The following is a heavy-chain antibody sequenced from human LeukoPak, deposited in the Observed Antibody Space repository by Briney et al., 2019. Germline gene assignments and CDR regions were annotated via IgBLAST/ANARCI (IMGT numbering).Heavy chain of an antibody. CDR1: GGSISSGDYY. Sequence: SETLSLTCTVSGGSISSGDYYWSWIRQPPGKGLEWIGYIYYSGSTYYNPSLKSRVTISVDTSKNQFSLKLSSVTAADTAVYYCARDSNGGGFDYGGQGTLVTVSS. CDR2: IYYSGST. J-gene: IGHJ4*02. CDR3: ARDSNGGGFDY. V-gene: IGHV4-30-4*08. D-gene: IGHD6-25*01.